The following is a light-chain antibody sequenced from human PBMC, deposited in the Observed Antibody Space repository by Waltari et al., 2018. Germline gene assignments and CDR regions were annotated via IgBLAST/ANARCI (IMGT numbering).Light chain of an antibody. J-gene: IGLJ1*01. Sequence: QSALTQPPSASGSPGQSVTISCTGTSNDVAGYNYVSWYQQYPGKVPKLLIYEVNKRPSGVPDLFPGSKSGNTASLTVSGLQAEDEATYYCTSYAGINNLVFGTGTKVTVL. V-gene: IGLV2-8*01. CDR1: SNDVAGYNY. CDR3: TSYAGINNLV. CDR2: EVN.